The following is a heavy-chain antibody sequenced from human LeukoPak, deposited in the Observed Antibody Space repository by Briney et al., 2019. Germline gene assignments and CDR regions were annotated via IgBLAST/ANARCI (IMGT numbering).Heavy chain of an antibody. CDR3: ARDPGLAGYCSGGSCYSGDAFDI. Sequence: GGSLRLSCAASGFTFSRYWMSWVRQAPGKGLEWVANIKQDGSEKNYVDSVKGRFTISRDNAKNSLYLQMNSLRAEDTAVYYCARDPGLAGYCSGGSCYSGDAFDIWGQGTMVTVSS. CDR1: GFTFSRYW. J-gene: IGHJ3*02. D-gene: IGHD2-15*01. V-gene: IGHV3-7*01. CDR2: IKQDGSEK.